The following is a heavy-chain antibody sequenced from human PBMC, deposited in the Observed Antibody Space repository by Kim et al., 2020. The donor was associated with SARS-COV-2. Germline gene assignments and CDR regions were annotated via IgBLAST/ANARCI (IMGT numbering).Heavy chain of an antibody. CDR3: ARHRMSTFGGEIDY. D-gene: IGHD3-16*01. Sequence: SPSFQGQVTIAADKSISTAYLQWSSLKASDTAMYYCARHRMSTFGGEIDYWGQGTLVTVSS. J-gene: IGHJ4*02. V-gene: IGHV5-51*01.